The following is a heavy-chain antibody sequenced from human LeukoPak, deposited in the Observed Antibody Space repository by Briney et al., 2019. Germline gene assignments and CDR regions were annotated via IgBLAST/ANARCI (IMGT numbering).Heavy chain of an antibody. CDR3: VKDGRNNWNPPGIDY. D-gene: IGHD1-20*01. CDR1: GFTFSSYA. V-gene: IGHV3-64D*09. CDR2: ISSDGGST. J-gene: IGHJ4*02. Sequence: GGSLRLSCSASGFTFSSYALHWVGQAPGKGLEYVSAISSDGGSTYYADSVNGRFTISRDNSKNTLYLQMSSLRAEDTAVYYCVKDGRNNWNPPGIDYWGQGTLVTVSS.